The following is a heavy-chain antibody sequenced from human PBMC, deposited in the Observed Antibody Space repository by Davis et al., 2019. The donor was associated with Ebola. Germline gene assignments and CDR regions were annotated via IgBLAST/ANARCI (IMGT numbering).Heavy chain of an antibody. Sequence: SGPTLVKPTQTLTLTCTFSGFSLSTSGVGVGWIRQPPGKALEWLALIYWDDDKRYSPSLKTRLTISKDTSKNQVVLTMTNMDPVDTATYYCARSSPYYYYYGMDDWSQGTTVTVSS. J-gene: IGHJ6*02. CDR1: GFSLSTSGVG. CDR3: ARSSPYYYYYGMDD. V-gene: IGHV2-5*02. CDR2: IYWDDDK. D-gene: IGHD6-13*01.